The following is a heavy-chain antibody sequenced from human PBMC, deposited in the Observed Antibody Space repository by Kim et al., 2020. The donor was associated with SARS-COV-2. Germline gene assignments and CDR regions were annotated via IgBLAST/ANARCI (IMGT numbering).Heavy chain of an antibody. V-gene: IGHV3-49*03. D-gene: IGHD3-22*01. Sequence: GGSLRLSCTTSGLNFGDYAMSWFRQAPGKRLEWVAFIRSKRYGETTEYAASVKGRFTISRDDSKRIAYLQMNGLKTEDTAVYYCTRGPYYYDSAAYYRDQWGQGNLVTVST. CDR3: TRGPYYYDSAAYYRDQ. CDR2: IRSKRYGETT. CDR1: GLNFGDYA. J-gene: IGHJ4*02.